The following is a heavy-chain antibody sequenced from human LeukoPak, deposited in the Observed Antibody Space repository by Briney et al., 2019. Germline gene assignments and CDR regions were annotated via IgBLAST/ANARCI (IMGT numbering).Heavy chain of an antibody. CDR2: IGATGSST. Sequence: PVGSLRLSCAASGFTFSSYAMYWVRQAPGKGLEWVSAIGATGSSTYYADSVKGRFTISRDNSKNTLYLQMNSLRAEDTAVYYCAKRGGGNYFDYWGQGTLVTVSS. CDR1: GFTFSSYA. J-gene: IGHJ4*02. D-gene: IGHD3-10*01. CDR3: AKRGGGNYFDY. V-gene: IGHV3-23*01.